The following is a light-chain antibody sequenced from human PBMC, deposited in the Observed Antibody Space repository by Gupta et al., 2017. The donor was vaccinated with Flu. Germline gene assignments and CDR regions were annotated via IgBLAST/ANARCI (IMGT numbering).Light chain of an antibody. CDR1: QSLLHRNGYNY. V-gene: IGKV2-28*01. J-gene: IGKJ2*03. Sequence: DIVMTQSPLSLPVTPGEPASISCRSSQSLLHRNGYNYLHWYVQKPGQTPQLLIYMGSRRASGVPDRFSGSGSGTDFTLEISRVEAEDVGVYYCMQALQTPPYSFGQGTNLEIK. CDR3: MQALQTPPYS. CDR2: MGS.